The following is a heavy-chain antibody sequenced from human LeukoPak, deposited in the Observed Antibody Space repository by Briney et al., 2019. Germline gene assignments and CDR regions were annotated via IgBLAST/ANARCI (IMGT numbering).Heavy chain of an antibody. CDR2: INPNNGDT. Sequence: ASVKVSCKASGYTFTGYYMHWVRQAPGQGLEWMGWINPNNGDTNYAQKLQGTVTMTRDTSISTAYMELRSLSSDDTARYYWAREGGQRGYNYGTYYYYYMDVWGKGTTVTVSS. CDR3: AREGGQRGYNYGTYYYYYMDV. CDR1: GYTFTGYY. J-gene: IGHJ6*03. V-gene: IGHV1-2*02. D-gene: IGHD1-1*01.